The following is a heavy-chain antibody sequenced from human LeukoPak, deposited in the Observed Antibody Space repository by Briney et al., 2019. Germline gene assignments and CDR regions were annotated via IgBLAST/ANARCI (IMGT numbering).Heavy chain of an antibody. CDR1: GFNFSNHG. D-gene: IGHD5-18*01. J-gene: IGHJ4*02. Sequence: PGGSLRLSCRTSGFNFSNHGMNWVRQAPGKGLEWVANIKQDGSERYHVDSVKGRFTISRDNAKNSLYLQMNSLRAEDTAVYYCARRPRGYSYGPALDYWGQGTLVTVSS. CDR3: ARRPRGYSYGPALDY. CDR2: IKQDGSER. V-gene: IGHV3-7*01.